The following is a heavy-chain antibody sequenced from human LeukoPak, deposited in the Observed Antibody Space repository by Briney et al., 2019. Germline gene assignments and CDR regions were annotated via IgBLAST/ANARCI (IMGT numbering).Heavy chain of an antibody. V-gene: IGHV1-8*03. CDR3: ARAVYSGSYYYFDY. J-gene: IGHJ4*02. CDR2: MNPNSGNT. Sequence: GASVKVSCKASGYTFTSYDINWVRQATGQGLEWMGWMNPNSGNTGYAQKFQGRVTITRNTSISTAYMELSSLRSEDTAVYYCARAVYSGSYYYFDYWGQGTLVTVSS. D-gene: IGHD1-26*01. CDR1: GYTFTSYD.